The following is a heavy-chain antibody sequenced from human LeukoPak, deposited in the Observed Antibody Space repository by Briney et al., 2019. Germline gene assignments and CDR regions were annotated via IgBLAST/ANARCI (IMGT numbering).Heavy chain of an antibody. V-gene: IGHV3-23*01. D-gene: IGHD6-13*01. CDR3: AKESSSSWSLFDY. CDR1: GFTFSSYG. J-gene: IGHJ4*02. CDR2: ISGSGGST. Sequence: GGSLRLSCAASGFTFSSYGMSWVRQAPGKGLEWVSAISGSGGSTYYADSVKGRFTISRDNSKHTLYLQMNSLRGEDTAVYYCAKESSSSWSLFDYWGQGTLVTVSS.